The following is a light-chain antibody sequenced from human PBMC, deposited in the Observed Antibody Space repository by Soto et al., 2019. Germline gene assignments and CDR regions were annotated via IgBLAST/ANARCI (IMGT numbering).Light chain of an antibody. V-gene: IGKV3-20*01. CDR1: QSVSSNY. CDR2: GAS. Sequence: DSVLTQSPGTLSLSPGERATLSCRASQSVSSNYLAWYQQKPGQAPRLLIYGASTRATGIPDRFSGSGSGTDFTLTISRLEPEDSAVYYCQQYGSSPTWTFGQGTKVDIK. J-gene: IGKJ1*01. CDR3: QQYGSSPTWT.